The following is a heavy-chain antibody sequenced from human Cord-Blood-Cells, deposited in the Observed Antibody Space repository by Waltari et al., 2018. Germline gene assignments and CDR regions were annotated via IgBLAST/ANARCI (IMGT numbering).Heavy chain of an antibody. Sequence: QVQLVQSGAEVKKPGSSVKVSCKASGGTFSSYAISWVRQAPGQGLEWMGRIIPILGIANYAQKFQGRVTITADKSTSTAYMELSSLRSEDTAVYYCARDRGSGGTDHYFDYWGQGTLVTVSS. J-gene: IGHJ4*02. CDR1: GGTFSSYA. D-gene: IGHD3-10*01. CDR2: IIPILGIA. V-gene: IGHV1-69*09. CDR3: ARDRGSGGTDHYFDY.